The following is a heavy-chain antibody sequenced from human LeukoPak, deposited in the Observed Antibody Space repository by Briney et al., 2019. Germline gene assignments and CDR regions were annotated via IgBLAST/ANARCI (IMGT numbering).Heavy chain of an antibody. J-gene: IGHJ4*02. CDR1: GFTFSSYW. CDR2: INSDGSST. D-gene: IGHD4-17*01. CDR3: AKEDYGDYFDY. Sequence: GGSLRLSCAASGFTFSSYWMHWVRQAPGKGLVWVSRINSDGSSTSYADSVKGRFTISRDNAKNTLYLQMNSLRAEDTAVYYCAKEDYGDYFDYWGQGTLVTVSS. V-gene: IGHV3-74*01.